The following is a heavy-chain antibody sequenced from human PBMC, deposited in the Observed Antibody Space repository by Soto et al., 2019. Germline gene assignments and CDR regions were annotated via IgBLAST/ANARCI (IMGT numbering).Heavy chain of an antibody. Sequence: SVKFSWKAHGYTFTGYGISLLRQAPGQGLEWMGWISASNGNTHYEQRFQGRVTVTTDTSTSTAYMELRSLRSDDTAVYYCARDVDIGTRPTGDWFESWGQGTLVTVSS. CDR3: ARDVDIGTRPTGDWFES. CDR2: ISASNGNT. D-gene: IGHD5-12*01. J-gene: IGHJ5*01. CDR1: GYTFTGYG. V-gene: IGHV1-18*01.